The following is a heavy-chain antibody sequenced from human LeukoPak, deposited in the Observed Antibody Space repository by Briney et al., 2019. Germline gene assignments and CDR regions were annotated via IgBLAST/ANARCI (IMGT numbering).Heavy chain of an antibody. Sequence: GGSLRLSCAASGFTFSSYSMNWVRQAPGKGLEWVSYISSSSSTIYYADSVKGRFTISRDNAKNSLYLQMNSLRAEDTAVYYCAKADVSSSWYMGIDPWGQGTLVTVSS. V-gene: IGHV3-48*04. CDR1: GFTFSSYS. J-gene: IGHJ5*02. CDR2: ISSSSSTI. D-gene: IGHD6-13*01. CDR3: AKADVSSSWYMGIDP.